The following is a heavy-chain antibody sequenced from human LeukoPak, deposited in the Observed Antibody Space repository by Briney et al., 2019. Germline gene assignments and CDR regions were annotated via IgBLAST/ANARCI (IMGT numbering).Heavy chain of an antibody. Sequence: SVKVSCKASGGTFSSYAISWVRQAPGQGLEWMGGIILIFGTANYAQKFQGRVTITADESTSTAYMELSSLRSEDTAVYYCAREAGRATAYYFDSWGQRTLVTVSS. CDR3: AREAGRATAYYFDS. CDR2: IILIFGTA. CDR1: GGTFSSYA. V-gene: IGHV1-69*13. J-gene: IGHJ4*02. D-gene: IGHD3-10*01.